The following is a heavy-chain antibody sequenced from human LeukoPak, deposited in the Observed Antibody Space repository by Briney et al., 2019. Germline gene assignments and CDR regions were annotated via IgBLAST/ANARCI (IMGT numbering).Heavy chain of an antibody. Sequence: PSETLSLTRAVSGGSISSSNWWSWVRQPPGKGLEWIGEIYHSGSTNYNPSLKSRVTISVDKSRNQFSLKLSSVTAADTAVYYCARVSMGSSWFPENWFDPWGQGTLVTVSS. CDR1: GGSISSSNW. CDR3: ARVSMGSSWFPENWFDP. V-gene: IGHV4-4*02. D-gene: IGHD6-13*01. J-gene: IGHJ5*02. CDR2: IYHSGST.